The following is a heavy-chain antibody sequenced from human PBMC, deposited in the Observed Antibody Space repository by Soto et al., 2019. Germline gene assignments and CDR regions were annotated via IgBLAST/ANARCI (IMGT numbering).Heavy chain of an antibody. CDR1: GYTFTSYG. CDR3: ARDSYYYDSSGYYTSDY. CDR2: ISAYNGNT. D-gene: IGHD3-22*01. J-gene: IGHJ4*02. Sequence: QVQLVQSGAEVKKPGASAKVSCKASGYTFTSYGISWVRQAPGQGLEWMGWISAYNGNTNYAQKLQGRVTMTTDTSTSTAYMELRSLRSDDTAVYYCARDSYYYDSSGYYTSDYWGQGTLVTVSS. V-gene: IGHV1-18*04.